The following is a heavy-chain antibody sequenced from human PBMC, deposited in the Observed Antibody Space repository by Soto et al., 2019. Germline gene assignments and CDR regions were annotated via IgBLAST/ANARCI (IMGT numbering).Heavy chain of an antibody. CDR3: ERDSTDADSGSYSGAY. D-gene: IGHD1-26*01. Sequence: PGGSLRLSCAASGFTFSSYSMNWVRQAPGKGLEWVSYISSSSSTMYYADSVKGRFTISRDNAKNSLFLHMNSLRDEDTAVDYCERDSTDADSGSYSGAYWGQGTLVTVSS. CDR1: GFTFSSYS. J-gene: IGHJ4*02. V-gene: IGHV3-48*02. CDR2: ISSSSSTM.